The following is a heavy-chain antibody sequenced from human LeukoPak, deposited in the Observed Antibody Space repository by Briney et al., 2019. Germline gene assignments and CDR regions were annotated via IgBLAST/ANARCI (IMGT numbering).Heavy chain of an antibody. J-gene: IGHJ6*03. CDR3: ATDGMEPNYYYYYMDV. CDR1: GGSISSYY. V-gene: IGHV4-4*07. D-gene: IGHD1-1*01. CDR2: IYTSGST. Sequence: SETLSLTCTVSGGSISSYYWSWIRQPAGKGLEWIGRIYTSGSTNYNPSLKSRVTMSVDTSKNQFSLKLSSVTAADTAVYYCATDGMEPNYYYYYMDVWGKGTTVTVSS.